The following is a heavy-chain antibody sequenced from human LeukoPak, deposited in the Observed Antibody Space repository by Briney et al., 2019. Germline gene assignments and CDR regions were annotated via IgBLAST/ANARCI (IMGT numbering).Heavy chain of an antibody. J-gene: IGHJ6*02. CDR2: IDPNTGGT. D-gene: IGHD3-22*01. V-gene: IGHV1-2*06. CDR3: ARDPPDYYDSSGLYYYYGMDV. CDR1: GYTFTNYY. Sequence: ASVNVSCKTSGYTFTNYYIHWVRQAPGQGLEWMGRIDPNTGGTKSAKNFQGRVTMTRDTSISTAYMELSRLRSDDTAVYYCARDPPDYYDSSGLYYYYGMDVWGQGTTVTVSS.